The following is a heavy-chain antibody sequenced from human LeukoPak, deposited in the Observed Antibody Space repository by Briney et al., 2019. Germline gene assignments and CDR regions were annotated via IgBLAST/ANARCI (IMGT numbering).Heavy chain of an antibody. CDR3: AKVIVTGTRYFDL. D-gene: IGHD1-7*01. J-gene: IGHJ2*01. CDR1: GFTFSSHA. V-gene: IGHV3-23*01. Sequence: PGGSLRLSCAASGFTFSSHAMNWVRQAPGKGLEWVSAINNNGGIIYYADSVKGRFTISRDNSKSTLYLQMDGLRAEDTAVYYCAKVIVTGTRYFDLWGRGTLVTVSS. CDR2: INNNGGII.